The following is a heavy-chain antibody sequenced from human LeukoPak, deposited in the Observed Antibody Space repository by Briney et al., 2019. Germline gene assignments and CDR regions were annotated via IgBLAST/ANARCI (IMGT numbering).Heavy chain of an antibody. CDR1: GYTFTSYG. V-gene: IGHV1-18*01. CDR3: ARDLGSSWFNLMKAASFDY. J-gene: IGHJ4*02. CDR2: ISAYNGNT. D-gene: IGHD6-13*01. Sequence: ASVKVSCKASGYTFTSYGISRVRQAPGQGLEWMGWISAYNGNTNYAQKLQGRVTMTTDTSTSTAYMELRSLRSDDTAVYYCARDLGSSWFNLMKAASFDYWGQGTLVTVSS.